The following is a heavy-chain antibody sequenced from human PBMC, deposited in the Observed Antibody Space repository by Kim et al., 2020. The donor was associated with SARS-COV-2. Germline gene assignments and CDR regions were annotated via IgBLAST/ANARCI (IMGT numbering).Heavy chain of an antibody. D-gene: IGHD6-13*01. CDR1: GGSISSYY. CDR3: AREKVPSIAAAGTYFDY. CDR2: IYYSGST. V-gene: IGHV4-59*01. J-gene: IGHJ4*02. Sequence: SETLSLTCTVSGGSISSYYWSWIRQPPGKGLEWIGYIYYSGSTNYNPSLKSRVTISVDTSKNQFSLKLSSVTAADTAVYYCAREKVPSIAAAGTYFDYWGQGTLVTVSS.